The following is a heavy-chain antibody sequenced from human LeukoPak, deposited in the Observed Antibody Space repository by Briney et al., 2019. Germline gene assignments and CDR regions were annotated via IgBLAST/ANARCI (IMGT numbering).Heavy chain of an antibody. Sequence: KXSCKASGGTFSSYAISWVRQAPGQGLEWMGGIIPIFGTANYAQKFQGRVTITADESTSTAYMELSSLRSEDTAVYYCATLGYCSSTSCYATANWGQGTLVTVSS. CDR3: ATLGYCSSTSCYATAN. J-gene: IGHJ4*02. V-gene: IGHV1-69*01. D-gene: IGHD2-2*01. CDR2: IIPIFGTA. CDR1: GGTFSSYA.